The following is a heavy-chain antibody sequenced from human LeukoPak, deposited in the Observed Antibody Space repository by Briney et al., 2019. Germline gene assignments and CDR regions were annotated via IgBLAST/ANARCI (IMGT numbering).Heavy chain of an antibody. D-gene: IGHD3-3*01. CDR3: ARDLSHYDFWSGYYGYNWFDP. CDR1: GFTFSNYW. V-gene: IGHV3-74*01. J-gene: IGHJ5*02. CDR2: IKSDGSRT. Sequence: GGSLRLSCAASGFTFSNYWMHWVPQAPGKGLVWVSRIKSDGSRTDYADSVKGRFTISRDNAKNTLYLQMNSLRAEDTAVYYCARDLSHYDFWSGYYGYNWFDPWGQGTLVTVSS.